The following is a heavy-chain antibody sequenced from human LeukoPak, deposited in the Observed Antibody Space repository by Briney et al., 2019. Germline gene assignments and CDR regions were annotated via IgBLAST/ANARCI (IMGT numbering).Heavy chain of an antibody. CDR3: AKYVTSDSIFDY. CDR2: ISGSGGST. Sequence: PGGSLRLSSAASGFTFSSYAMSWVRQAPGKGLEWVSAISGSGGSTYYADSVKGRFTISRDNSKNMLYLQMNSLRAEDTAVYYCAKYVTSDSIFDYWDQGTLVTVSS. V-gene: IGHV3-23*01. D-gene: IGHD2-21*02. J-gene: IGHJ4*02. CDR1: GFTFSSYA.